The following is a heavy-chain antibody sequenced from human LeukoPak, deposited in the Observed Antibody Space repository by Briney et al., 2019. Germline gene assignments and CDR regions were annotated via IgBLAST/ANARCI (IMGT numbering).Heavy chain of an antibody. Sequence: GGSLRLSCAASGFTFSSYGMHWVRQAPGKGLEWVAVTSYDGSNKYYADSVKGRFTISRDNSKNTLYLQMNSLRAEDTAVYYCAKDPGYYDFWSGISYYYYGMDVWGQGTTVTVSS. CDR3: AKDPGYYDFWSGISYYYYGMDV. CDR2: TSYDGSNK. V-gene: IGHV3-30*18. CDR1: GFTFSSYG. J-gene: IGHJ6*02. D-gene: IGHD3-3*01.